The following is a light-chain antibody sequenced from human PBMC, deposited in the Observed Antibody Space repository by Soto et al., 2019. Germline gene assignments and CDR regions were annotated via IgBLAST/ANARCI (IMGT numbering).Light chain of an antibody. CDR2: GNS. J-gene: IGLJ1*01. CDR1: SSNIGAGYD. V-gene: IGLV1-40*01. Sequence: QSVLTPPPSVSWAPGQRVTISCTGSSSNIGAGYDVHWYQQLPGTAPKLLIYGNSNRPSGVPDRFSGSKSGTSASLAITGLQAEDEADYYCQSYDSSLSGPYVFGTGTKVTVL. CDR3: QSYDSSLSGPYV.